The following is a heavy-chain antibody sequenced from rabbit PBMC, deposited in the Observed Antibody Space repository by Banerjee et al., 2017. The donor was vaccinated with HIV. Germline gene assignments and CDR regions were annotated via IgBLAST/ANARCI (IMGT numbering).Heavy chain of an antibody. CDR1: GFSFSSYYY. D-gene: IGHD5-1*01. CDR2: IYTGSSGST. CDR3: ARSPYGSGIHYEL. V-gene: IGHV1S45*01. J-gene: IGHJ3*01. Sequence: QEQLEESGGDLVKPEGSLTLTCTASGFSFSSYYYMCWVRQAPGKGLEWIACIYTGSSGSTYYASWAKGRFTISKTSSTTVTLQMTSLTAADTATYFCARSPYGSGIHYELWGQGTLVTVS.